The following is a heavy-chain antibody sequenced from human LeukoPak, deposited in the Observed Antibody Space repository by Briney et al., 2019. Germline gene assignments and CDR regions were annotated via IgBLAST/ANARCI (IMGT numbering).Heavy chain of an antibody. CDR2: IYPGDSDT. J-gene: IGHJ3*02. D-gene: IGHD2-15*01. V-gene: IGHV5-51*01. CDR3: ASPYCSGGSCYLGAFDI. CDR1: GYSFTSYW. Sequence: GESLKISCKGSGYSFTSYWIGWVRQMPGKGLEWMGIIYPGDSDTRYSPSFQGQVTISADKSISTAYLQWSSLKASDTAMYYCASPYCSGGSCYLGAFDIWGQGTMVTVSS.